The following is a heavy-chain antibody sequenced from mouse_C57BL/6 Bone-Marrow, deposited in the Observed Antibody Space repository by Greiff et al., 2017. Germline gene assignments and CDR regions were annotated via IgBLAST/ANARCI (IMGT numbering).Heavy chain of an antibody. CDR3: ARDLDGYWVYWYFDV. D-gene: IGHD2-3*01. CDR1: GFTFSSYA. J-gene: IGHJ1*03. CDR2: ISDGGSYT. Sequence: EVQGVESGGGLVKPGGSLKLSCAASGFTFSSYAMSWVRQTPEKRLEWVATISDGGSYTYYPDNVKGRFTISRDNAKNNLYLQMSHLKSEDTAMYYCARDLDGYWVYWYFDVWGTGTTVTVSS. V-gene: IGHV5-4*01.